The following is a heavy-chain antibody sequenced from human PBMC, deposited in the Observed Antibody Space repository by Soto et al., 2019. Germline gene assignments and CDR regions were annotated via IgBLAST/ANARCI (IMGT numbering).Heavy chain of an antibody. CDR2: IKQDGSEK. V-gene: IGHV3-7*05. J-gene: IGHJ6*02. D-gene: IGHD3-9*01. Sequence: GSLRLSCAASGFTFSSYWMSWVRQAPGKGLEWVANIKQDGSEKYYVDSVKGRFTISRDNAKNSLYLQMNSLRAEDTAVYYCARGKNHYDILTGYPYYYYYGMDVWGQGTTVTVSS. CDR3: ARGKNHYDILTGYPYYYYYGMDV. CDR1: GFTFSSYW.